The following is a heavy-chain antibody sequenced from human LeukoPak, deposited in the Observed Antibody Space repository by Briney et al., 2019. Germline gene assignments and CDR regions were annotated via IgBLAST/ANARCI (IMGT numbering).Heavy chain of an antibody. Sequence: GASVKVSCKTSGGTFSRFPVSWVRQAPGQGLEWMGGIVPVFGTPSRAQKFQGRLTITADESTGTAYMELRSLRSDDTAVYYCARGHYDSSGFGIYWGQGALVTVSS. CDR2: IVPVFGTP. CDR3: ARGHYDSSGFGIY. CDR1: GGTFSRFP. D-gene: IGHD3-22*01. J-gene: IGHJ4*02. V-gene: IGHV1-69*13.